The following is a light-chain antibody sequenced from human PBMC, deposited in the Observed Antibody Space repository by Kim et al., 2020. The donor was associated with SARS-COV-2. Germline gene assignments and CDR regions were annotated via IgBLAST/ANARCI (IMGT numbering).Light chain of an antibody. Sequence: GEGAINARRDGRRVRSSYLAWYQQKRGKAPGIVVYSASSRATGIAERFSGSGSEIDCTLTISRLETEDFAVYYCQQDGRNPYTFGQGTKLEI. CDR2: SAS. V-gene: IGKV3-20*01. CDR1: RRVRSSY. J-gene: IGKJ2*01. CDR3: QQDGRNPYT.